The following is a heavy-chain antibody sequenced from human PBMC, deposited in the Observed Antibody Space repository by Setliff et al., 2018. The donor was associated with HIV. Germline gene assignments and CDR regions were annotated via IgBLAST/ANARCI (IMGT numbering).Heavy chain of an antibody. J-gene: IGHJ1*01. Sequence: ASVKVSCKASGYTFTSDYIHWVRQAPGQGLEWMGIINPAGNPTSYAQKFQGRVTITADTSTDTAYMEVSSLRSEDTAVYYCAARLSYGAAFQHWGQGTLVTVSS. D-gene: IGHD4-17*01. CDR3: AARLSYGAAFQH. V-gene: IGHV1-46*01. CDR2: INPAGNPT. CDR1: GYTFTSDY.